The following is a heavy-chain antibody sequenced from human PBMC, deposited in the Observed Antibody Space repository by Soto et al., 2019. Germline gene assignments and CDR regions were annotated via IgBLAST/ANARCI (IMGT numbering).Heavy chain of an antibody. V-gene: IGHV4-59*01. CDR2: IYNSGST. J-gene: IGHJ3*02. CDR3: ARPNSGSYPHAFDI. Sequence: SETLSLTCTVSGASISFSYWSWIRQPPGKGLEWIGFIYNSGSTNYNPSLKSRVTISVDTSKNQFSLKLSSVTAADTAVYYCARPNSGSYPHAFDIWGQGAMVTVSS. D-gene: IGHD1-26*01. CDR1: GASISFSY.